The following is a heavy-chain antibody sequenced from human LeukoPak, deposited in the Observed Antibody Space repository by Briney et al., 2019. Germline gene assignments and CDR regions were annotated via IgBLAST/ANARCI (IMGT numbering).Heavy chain of an antibody. CDR2: ISSSSSTI. D-gene: IGHD6-13*01. J-gene: IGHJ5*02. CDR3: AKDRLGIAAAGTGWFDP. Sequence: GGSLRLSCAASGFTFSSYSMNWVRQAPGKGLEWVSYISSSSSTIYYADSVKGRFTISRDNAKNSLYLQMNSLRAEDTAVYYCAKDRLGIAAAGTGWFDPWGQGTLVTVSS. V-gene: IGHV3-48*04. CDR1: GFTFSSYS.